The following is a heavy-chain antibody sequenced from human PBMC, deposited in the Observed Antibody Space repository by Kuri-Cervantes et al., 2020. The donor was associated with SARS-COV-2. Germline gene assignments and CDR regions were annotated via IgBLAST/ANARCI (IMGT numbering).Heavy chain of an antibody. J-gene: IGHJ3*02. CDR1: GYTFTDYY. V-gene: IGHV1-2*02. D-gene: IGHD3-3*01. CDR2: INPNSGGT. Sequence: ASVKVSCKASGYTFTDYYIHWVRQAPGQGLEWMGWINPNSGGTNYAQKFQGRVTMTRDTSISTAYMELSRLRSDDTAVYYCARSIDTDFWSGYLIPGPHDAFDIWGQGTMVTVSS. CDR3: ARSIDTDFWSGYLIPGPHDAFDI.